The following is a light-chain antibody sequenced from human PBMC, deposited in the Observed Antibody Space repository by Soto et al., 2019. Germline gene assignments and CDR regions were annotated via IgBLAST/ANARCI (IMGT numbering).Light chain of an antibody. J-gene: IGKJ2*01. V-gene: IGKV1-33*01. CDR3: QHGDRVPPYT. CDR2: DAS. CDR1: QDIDNY. Sequence: DILMTQSPSSLSASVGDRITITCQARQDIDNYLNWYQQRPGQAPKLLIYDASYLETGVPSRFSGHGSGTDFCVTISSLQPEDIPTYYCQHGDRVPPYTFGQGTRLYLK.